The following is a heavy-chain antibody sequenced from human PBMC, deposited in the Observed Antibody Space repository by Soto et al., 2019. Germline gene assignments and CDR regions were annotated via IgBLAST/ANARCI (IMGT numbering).Heavy chain of an antibody. J-gene: IGHJ4*02. Sequence: EVQLVDSGGGLVQPGGSLRLSCAASGFIFSNYVMSWVRHAPGKGLEWVSSISDFGCTSYYADSLKCRFTISRDNSKNTLYLQMNSLRAGDTAIYYCAKRPSALLHFAYWGQGTLVTVSS. D-gene: IGHD2-15*01. V-gene: IGHV3-23*04. CDR3: AKRPSALLHFAY. CDR2: ISDFGCTS. CDR1: GFIFSNYV.